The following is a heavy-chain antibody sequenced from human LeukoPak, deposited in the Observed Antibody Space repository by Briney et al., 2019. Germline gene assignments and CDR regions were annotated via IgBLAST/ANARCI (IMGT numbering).Heavy chain of an antibody. J-gene: IGHJ4*02. CDR3: VRDMGYYDKV. V-gene: IGHV3-74*01. D-gene: IGHD3-22*01. Sequence: QPGGSPRLSCAASGFTFSTSWMHRVRQAPGKGLVWVSRINSDGNTRNYADSVKGRFTISRDNAKNTLYLQMNSLRAEDTAVYYCVRDMGYYDKVWGQGTLVTVSS. CDR1: GFTFSTSW. CDR2: INSDGNTR.